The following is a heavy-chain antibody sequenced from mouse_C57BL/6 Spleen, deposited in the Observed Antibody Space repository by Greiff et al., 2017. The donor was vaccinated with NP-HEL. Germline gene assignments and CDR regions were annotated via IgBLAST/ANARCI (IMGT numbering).Heavy chain of an antibody. CDR2: IHPNSGST. CDR1: GYTFTSYW. CDR3: ARREPLYWYFDV. Sequence: QVQLQQPGAELVKPGASVKLSCKASGYTFTSYWMHWVKQRPGQGLEWIGMIHPNSGSTNYNEKFKSKATLTVDKSSSTAYMQLSSLTSEDSAVYYCARREPLYWYFDVWGTGTTVTVSS. V-gene: IGHV1-64*01. J-gene: IGHJ1*03.